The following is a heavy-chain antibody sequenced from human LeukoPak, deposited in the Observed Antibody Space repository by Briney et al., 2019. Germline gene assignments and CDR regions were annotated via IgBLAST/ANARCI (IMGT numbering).Heavy chain of an antibody. V-gene: IGHV3-33*01. CDR1: GFTFSSYG. CDR3: GTDRNYYGSGSPEYYFDY. D-gene: IGHD3-10*01. Sequence: GRSLRLSCAALGFTFSSYGMHWVRKAPGRGLEWVAVIWYDGSNKYYADSLKGRFTISRDNSKNTLSLQMNSLRAEDTAVYYCGTDRNYYGSGSPEYYFDYWGQGTLVTVSS. J-gene: IGHJ4*02. CDR2: IWYDGSNK.